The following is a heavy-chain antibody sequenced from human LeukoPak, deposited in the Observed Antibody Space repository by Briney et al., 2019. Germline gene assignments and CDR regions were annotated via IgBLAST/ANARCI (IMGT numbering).Heavy chain of an antibody. D-gene: IGHD6-19*01. Sequence: SETLSLTCTVSGGSIRNYYWSWIRQPAGKGLEWIGRIHTSGSTNYNPSLKSRVTMSGDTSKNLFSLRLTSVTAADTAIYYCARDEGSGWYAYWGQGTLVTVSS. CDR3: ARDEGSGWYAY. J-gene: IGHJ4*02. V-gene: IGHV4-4*07. CDR2: IHTSGST. CDR1: GGSIRNYY.